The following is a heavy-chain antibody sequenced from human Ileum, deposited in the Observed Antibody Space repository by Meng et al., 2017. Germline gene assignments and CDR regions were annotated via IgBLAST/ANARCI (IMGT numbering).Heavy chain of an antibody. V-gene: IGHV3-33*01. CDR2: IWSDGGIE. D-gene: IGHD3-10*01. Sequence: VEVGGGGVRLGRSPGSSWFASGISLGTSGMHWVRQGPGKGLEWVAMIWSDGGIEYYAASVKGRFTISRDNSKNTVDLQMDSLRAEDTAVYYCARDRGVRDLDHWGQGTLVTVSS. CDR3: ARDRGVRDLDH. J-gene: IGHJ4*02. CDR1: GISLGTSG.